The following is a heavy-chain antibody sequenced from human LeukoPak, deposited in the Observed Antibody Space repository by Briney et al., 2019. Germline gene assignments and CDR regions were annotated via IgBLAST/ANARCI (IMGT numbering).Heavy chain of an antibody. J-gene: IGHJ3*02. CDR3: ARDLAADYGDLRGAFDI. D-gene: IGHD4-17*01. CDR1: GFTVSSNY. V-gene: IGHV3-21*01. CDR2: ISSSSSYI. Sequence: PGGSLRLSCAASGFTVSSNYMSWVRQAPGKGLEWVSSISSSSSYIYYADSVKGRFTISRDNAKNSLYLQMNSLRAEDTAVYYCARDLAADYGDLRGAFDIWGQGTMVTVSS.